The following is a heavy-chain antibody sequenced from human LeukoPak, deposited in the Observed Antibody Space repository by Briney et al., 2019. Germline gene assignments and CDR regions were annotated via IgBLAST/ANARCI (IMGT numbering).Heavy chain of an antibody. CDR1: GFTFTGYY. V-gene: IGHV3-11*01. CDR2: ITSSGSSK. J-gene: IGHJ4*02. CDR3: AREPFWSGYYSNLHFDY. D-gene: IGHD3-3*01. Sequence: GGSLRLSCAASGFTFTGYYMSWIRQAPGKGLEWVSYITSSGSSKNYADSVKGRFTISRDNAKNSVYLQMNGLRAEDTAVYYCAREPFWSGYYSNLHFDYWGQGTLVTVSS.